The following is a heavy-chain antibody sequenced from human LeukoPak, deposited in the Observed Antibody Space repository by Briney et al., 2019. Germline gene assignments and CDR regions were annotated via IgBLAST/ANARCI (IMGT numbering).Heavy chain of an antibody. CDR2: INHSGST. Sequence: PSETLSLTCAVYGGSFSGYYWSWIRQPPGKGLEWIGEINHSGSTNYNPSLKSRVTISVDTSKNQFSLKLSSVTAADTAVYYCASVLGDGYSRYWGQGALVTVSS. CDR3: ASVLGDGYSRY. D-gene: IGHD2-15*01. V-gene: IGHV4-34*01. CDR1: GGSFSGYY. J-gene: IGHJ4*02.